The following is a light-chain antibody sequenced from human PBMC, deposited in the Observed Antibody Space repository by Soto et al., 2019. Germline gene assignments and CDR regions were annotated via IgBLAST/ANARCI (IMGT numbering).Light chain of an antibody. V-gene: IGKV2-28*01. J-gene: IGKJ5*01. CDR2: LGS. CDR3: MHALQSSVT. Sequence: DIVMTQSPLSLPVTPGEPASISCRSSQSLLHSNGYNYLDWYLQNPGQSPQLLIYLGSNRASGVPDRFSGSGSGTDFTLKINRVEAEDVGVYYCMHALQSSVTFGCGTRLEIK. CDR1: QSLLHSNGYNY.